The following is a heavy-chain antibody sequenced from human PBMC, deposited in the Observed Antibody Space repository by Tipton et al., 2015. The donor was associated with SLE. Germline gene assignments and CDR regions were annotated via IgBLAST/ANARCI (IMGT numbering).Heavy chain of an antibody. Sequence: TLSLTRTVSGGSVSSCSKYWAWLRQPPGKGLEWIGSIFYTGTTTYYNSFLKSRVTMSVDTSKNQFSLRLTSVIAADTAVYYCARLHGYSYGLNWFDPWGQGTLISLSS. CDR3: ARLHGYSYGLNWFDP. CDR2: IFYTGTTT. J-gene: IGHJ5*02. V-gene: IGHV4-39*07. CDR1: GGSVSSCSKY. D-gene: IGHD5-18*01.